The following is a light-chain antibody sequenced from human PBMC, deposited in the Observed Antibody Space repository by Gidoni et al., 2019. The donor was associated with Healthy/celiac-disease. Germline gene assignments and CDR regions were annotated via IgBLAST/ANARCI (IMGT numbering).Light chain of an antibody. CDR2: CAS. CDR1: QSVSSN. Sequence: EIVMKQSPATLAVSPGDTATPSCRASQSVSSNFAWYQQKPGQAPRLLIYCASTRATGIPARFSGSGSGTAFTLIISSLQSADFAVYYCQQYTNWPPYTFXQXTKLEIK. V-gene: IGKV3-15*01. J-gene: IGKJ2*01. CDR3: QQYTNWPPYT.